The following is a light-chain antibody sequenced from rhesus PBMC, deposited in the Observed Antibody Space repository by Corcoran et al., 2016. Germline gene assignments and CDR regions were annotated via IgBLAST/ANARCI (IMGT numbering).Light chain of an antibody. J-gene: IGKJ4*01. Sequence: ELVMTQSPATLSLSPGEPATLSCRASESVGSYLAWYQQKPGQAPKLLVHSSSFRATGIPDRFSGSGSRTEFTLTISSLEPEDVGVYHCQQYNDLLLTFGGGTKVELK. V-gene: IGKV3-40*03. CDR3: QQYNDLLLT. CDR1: ESVGSY. CDR2: SSS.